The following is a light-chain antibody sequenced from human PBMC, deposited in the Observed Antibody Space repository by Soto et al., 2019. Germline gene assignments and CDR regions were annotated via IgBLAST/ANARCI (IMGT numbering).Light chain of an antibody. V-gene: IGLV2-8*01. CDR1: SSDVGGYNY. CDR3: TSHAGSNLVV. CDR2: EVN. J-gene: IGLJ2*01. Sequence: QSALTQPPSASGSPGQSVTISCTGTSSDVGGYNYVSWYQQHPGKAPKLMIYEVNERPSGVPDRFSGSKSGNTASLTVSGLQAEVEADYYCTSHAGSNLVVFGGGTKLTVL.